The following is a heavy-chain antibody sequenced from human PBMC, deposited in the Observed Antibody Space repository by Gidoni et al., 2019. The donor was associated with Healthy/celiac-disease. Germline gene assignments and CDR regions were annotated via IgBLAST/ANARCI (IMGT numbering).Heavy chain of an antibody. D-gene: IGHD6-19*01. CDR1: GGSISSGSYY. Sequence: QVQLQESGPGLVKPSQTLSLTCTVSGGSISSGSYYWSWIRQPAGKGLEWIGRIYTSGSTNYNPSLKSRVTISVDTSKNQFSLKLSSVTAADTAVYYCARAARPAGALDYWGQGTLVTVSS. J-gene: IGHJ4*02. V-gene: IGHV4-61*02. CDR3: ARAARPAGALDY. CDR2: IYTSGST.